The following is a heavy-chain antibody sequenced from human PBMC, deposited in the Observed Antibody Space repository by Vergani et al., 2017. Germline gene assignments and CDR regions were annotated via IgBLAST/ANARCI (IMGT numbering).Heavy chain of an antibody. CDR2: ISWDGGST. D-gene: IGHD6-19*01. V-gene: IGHV3-43*01. CDR1: GFTFDDYT. Sequence: EVQLVESGGVVVQPGGSLRLSCAASGFTFDDYTMHWVRQAPGKGLEWVSLISWDGGSTYYAASVKGRFTIARNNSKNSLYLQMNSLRTEDTALYYCAKEISGWPEYYYYFYNMDVWGQGTTVTVSS. J-gene: IGHJ6*02. CDR3: AKEISGWPEYYYYFYNMDV.